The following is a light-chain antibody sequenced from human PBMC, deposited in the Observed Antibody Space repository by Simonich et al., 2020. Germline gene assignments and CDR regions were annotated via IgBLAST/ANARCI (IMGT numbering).Light chain of an antibody. J-gene: IGLJ3*02. CDR2: DVS. CDR3: CSYAGSYTWV. CDR1: ISDVVGYNY. V-gene: IGLV2-11*01. Sequence: QSALTQPRSVSGSPGQSVTISCPEPISDVVGYNYVSWYQQHPGKAPKLMIYDVSKRPSGVPDRFSGSKSGNTASLTISGLQAEDEADYYCCSYAGSYTWVFGGGTKLTVL.